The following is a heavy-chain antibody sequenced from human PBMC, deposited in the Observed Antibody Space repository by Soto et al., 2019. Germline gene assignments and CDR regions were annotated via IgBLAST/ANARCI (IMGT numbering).Heavy chain of an antibody. V-gene: IGHV3-30-3*01. CDR3: ARDIGPMKAYTNGRPGP. Sequence: PGGSLRLSCAASGFTFSNYAMHWVRQAPGKGLDWVALISYDGSNKYYADSVKGRFTTSRDNSENTLYLQMNSLRAEDTAVYYCARDIGPMKAYTNGRPGPWGQGTVVTVSS. J-gene: IGHJ5*02. D-gene: IGHD2-2*02. CDR2: ISYDGSNK. CDR1: GFTFSNYA.